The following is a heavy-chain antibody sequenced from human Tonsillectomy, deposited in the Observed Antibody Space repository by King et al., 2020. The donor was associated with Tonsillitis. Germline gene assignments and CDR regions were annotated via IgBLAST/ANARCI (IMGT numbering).Heavy chain of an antibody. CDR1: GFTFSNYA. Sequence: VQLVESGGGLAQPGGSLRLSCEAYGFTFSNYAMSWVRQAPGRGLEWVAGISGGGDSTYYADSVKGRFTISRDNSQNTVYLQMNSLRAEDTAVYNCTKGGYDFWSAYAGEPTVYYYYYLDVWGKGTTVTVSS. D-gene: IGHD3-3*01. CDR3: TKGGYDFWSAYAGEPTVYYYYYLDV. J-gene: IGHJ6*03. CDR2: ISGGGDST. V-gene: IGHV3-23*04.